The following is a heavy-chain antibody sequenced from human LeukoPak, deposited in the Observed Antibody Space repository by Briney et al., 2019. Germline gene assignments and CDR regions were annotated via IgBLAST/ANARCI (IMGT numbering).Heavy chain of an antibody. Sequence: PSETLSLTCAVYGGSFSGYYWSWIRQPPGKGLEWIGEINHSGSTNYNPSLKSRVTISVDTSKNQFSLKLSSVTAADTAVYYCARVRGYCSSTSCYPTFDYWGQGTLVTVSS. J-gene: IGHJ4*02. CDR3: ARVRGYCSSTSCYPTFDY. CDR2: INHSGST. D-gene: IGHD2-2*01. CDR1: GGSFSGYY. V-gene: IGHV4-34*01.